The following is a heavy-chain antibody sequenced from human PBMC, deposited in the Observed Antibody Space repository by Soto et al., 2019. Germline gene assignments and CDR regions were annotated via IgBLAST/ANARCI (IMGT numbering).Heavy chain of an antibody. CDR1: GFTFSGSA. V-gene: IGHV3-73*01. D-gene: IGHD2-15*01. CDR3: NRHACSGGSC. CDR2: IRSKANSYAT. J-gene: IGHJ4*02. Sequence: EVQLVESGGGLVQPGGSLKLSCAASGFTFSGSAMHWVRQASGKGLEWVGRIRSKANSYATAYAASVKGRFTISRDDSKNTAYLQMNSLKTEDTAVYYCNRHACSGGSCWGQGTLFTVSS.